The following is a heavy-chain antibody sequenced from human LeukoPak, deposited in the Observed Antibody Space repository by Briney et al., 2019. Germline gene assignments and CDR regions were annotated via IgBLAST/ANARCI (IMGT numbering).Heavy chain of an antibody. J-gene: IGHJ3*02. CDR3: ARVLLAAGVFGAFDI. Sequence: GGSLRLSCAASGFTFSSYGMHWVRQAPGKGLEWVAFIRYDGSNKYYADSVKGRFTISRDNSKNTLYLQMNSLRAEDTAVYYCARVLLAAGVFGAFDIWGQGTMVTVSS. D-gene: IGHD6-13*01. CDR2: IRYDGSNK. CDR1: GFTFSSYG. V-gene: IGHV3-30*02.